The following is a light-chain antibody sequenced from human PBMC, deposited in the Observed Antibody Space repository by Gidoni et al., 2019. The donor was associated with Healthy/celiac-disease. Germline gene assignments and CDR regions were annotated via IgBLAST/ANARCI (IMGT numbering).Light chain of an antibody. CDR3: QQRSNWRWT. V-gene: IGKV3-11*01. CDR2: DAS. Sequence: IVLTQSPSTLSLSPGERATLSCMASQSVSSYLAWYQQQPGQAPRLLIYDASNRATGIPARFSGSGSGTDFTLTISSLEPEDFAVYYCQQRSNWRWTFXQXTKVEIK. J-gene: IGKJ1*01. CDR1: QSVSSY.